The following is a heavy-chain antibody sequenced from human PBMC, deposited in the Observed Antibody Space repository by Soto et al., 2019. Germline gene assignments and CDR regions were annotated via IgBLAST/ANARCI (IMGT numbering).Heavy chain of an antibody. J-gene: IGHJ4*02. CDR2: IHTSGSP. CDR3: ATGGTYFDY. V-gene: IGHV4-4*07. CDR1: GGSISSYY. Sequence: LSVTCTVSGGSISSYYCIWIRQAAGKGLEWIGRIHTSGSPNYNPSLKSRVTMSADTSKNQFSLKLTSVTAADTAVYYCATGGTYFDYWGQGTLVTVSS.